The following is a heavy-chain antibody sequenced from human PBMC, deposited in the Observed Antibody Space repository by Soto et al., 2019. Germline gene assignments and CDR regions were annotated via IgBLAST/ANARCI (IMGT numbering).Heavy chain of an antibody. V-gene: IGHV1-69*06. CDR1: GGTFSGHA. Sequence: QVQLVQSGAEVRKPGSSVKVSCEASGGTFSGHAISWVRQAPGQGPEWMGGLIPLFGTTQHAQRFQGRLTITADKSTTTADMELTSQRFADTAIYYCARGPNWGYRFDAWGQGTLVTVSS. J-gene: IGHJ4*02. D-gene: IGHD7-27*01. CDR3: ARGPNWGYRFDA. CDR2: LIPLFGTT.